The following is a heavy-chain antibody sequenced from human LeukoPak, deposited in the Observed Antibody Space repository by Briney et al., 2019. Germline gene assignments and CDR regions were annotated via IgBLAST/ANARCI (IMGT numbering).Heavy chain of an antibody. Sequence: GESLKISCKGSGYSFTSYWIGWVRQMPGKGLGWMGIIYPGDSDTRYSPSFQSQVTISAAKSINTAYLQWSSVKASDTAMYYCARRAAAGTGEFDYWGQGTLVTVSS. J-gene: IGHJ4*02. CDR1: GYSFTSYW. D-gene: IGHD6-13*01. CDR3: ARRAAAGTGEFDY. V-gene: IGHV5-51*01. CDR2: IYPGDSDT.